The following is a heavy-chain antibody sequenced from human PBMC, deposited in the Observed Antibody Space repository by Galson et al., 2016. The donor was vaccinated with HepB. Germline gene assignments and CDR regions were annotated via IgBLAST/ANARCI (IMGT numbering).Heavy chain of an antibody. CDR2: ISASGVTT. CDR1: GLTFSGYG. Sequence: SLRLSCAASGLTFSGYGMNWVRQAPGKGLEWVSFISASGVTTHYADSVKGRFTISRDNSKNTLYLQMNDLRAGDTAVDYCAKGLHYDSSGDAFDIWGQGTVVTVSS. D-gene: IGHD3-22*01. CDR3: AKGLHYDSSGDAFDI. J-gene: IGHJ3*02. V-gene: IGHV3-23*01.